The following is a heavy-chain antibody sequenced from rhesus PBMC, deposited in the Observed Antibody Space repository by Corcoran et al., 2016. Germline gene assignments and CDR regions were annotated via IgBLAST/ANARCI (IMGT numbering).Heavy chain of an antibody. CDR2: ISYDGSKK. CDR3: ARDLEEVEWGDWLFDY. V-gene: IGHV3-54*02. J-gene: IGHJ4*01. D-gene: IGHD3-34*01. Sequence: EVQLVESGGGLVQPGGSLRLSCAASGFTFSSYGMHWVRQAPGKGLEWVAVISYDGSKKYYAESVKDRFAISRDNSKNMLYLQKNNLKLDDTAVYCCARDLEEVEWGDWLFDYWGQGVLVTVSS. CDR1: GFTFSSYG.